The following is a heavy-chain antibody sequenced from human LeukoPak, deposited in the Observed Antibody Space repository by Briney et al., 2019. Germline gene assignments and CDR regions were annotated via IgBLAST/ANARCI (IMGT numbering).Heavy chain of an antibody. CDR3: ARDLGGWFDP. CDR1: GFTFSSYA. J-gene: IGHJ5*02. CDR2: ISGDSSTT. Sequence: GGSLRLSCAASGFTFSSYAMRWVRQAPGKGLEWVSAISGDSSTTYYADSVKGRFTVSRDNSKNSLYLQMNSLRAEDTAVYYCARDLGGWFDPWGQGTLVTVSS. V-gene: IGHV3-23*01.